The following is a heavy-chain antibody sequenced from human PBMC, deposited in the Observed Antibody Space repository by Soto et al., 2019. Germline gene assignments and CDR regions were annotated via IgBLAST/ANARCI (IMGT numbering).Heavy chain of an antibody. CDR1: GYTFTSYG. CDR2: ISAYNGNT. V-gene: IGHV1-18*01. J-gene: IGHJ5*02. Sequence: QVQLVQSGAEVKKPGASVKVSCKASGYTFTSYGISWVRQAPGQGLEWMGWISAYNGNTNYAQKLQGRVTMTTDTSTSTAYMELRSMRSDDTAVYYCARVLRNGIFGDYWFDPWGQGTLVTVSS. D-gene: IGHD3-3*01. CDR3: ARVLRNGIFGDYWFDP.